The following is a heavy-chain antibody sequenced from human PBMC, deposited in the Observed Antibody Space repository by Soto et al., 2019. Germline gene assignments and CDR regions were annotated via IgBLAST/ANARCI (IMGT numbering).Heavy chain of an antibody. D-gene: IGHD1-1*01. Sequence: ASVKVSCKASGYTFTNYYIHWLRQAPGQGLEWLGIVRPGGGKTESARRFQGRVIMTSDTSTSTVYMELTSLTSDDTGVYYCAREPMESFYFDFWGQGTLVTVS. CDR1: GYTFTNYY. J-gene: IGHJ4*02. CDR2: VRPGGGKT. V-gene: IGHV1-46*01. CDR3: AREPMESFYFDF.